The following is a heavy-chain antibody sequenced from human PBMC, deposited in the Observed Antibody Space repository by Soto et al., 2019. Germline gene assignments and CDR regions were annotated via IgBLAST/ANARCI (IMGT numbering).Heavy chain of an antibody. Sequence: SETLSLTCAVYGGSFSGYYWSWIRQPPGKGLEWIGEIKHSGSTNYNPSLKSRVTISVDTSRNQFSLKLSSVTAADTAVYYCARSALVVTGYYMGFSAAYYMDVWGKGTKVTVSS. D-gene: IGHD3-9*01. CDR3: ARSALVVTGYYMGFSAAYYMDV. J-gene: IGHJ6*03. CDR1: GGSFSGYY. CDR2: IKHSGST. V-gene: IGHV4-34*01.